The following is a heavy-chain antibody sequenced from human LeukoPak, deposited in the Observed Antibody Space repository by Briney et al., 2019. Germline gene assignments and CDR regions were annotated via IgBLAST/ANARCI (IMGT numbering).Heavy chain of an antibody. CDR3: ARDYLRYFDY. CDR2: ISYDGNIK. Sequence: GGSLRLSCAASGFTFRSYAIHWVRQAPGKGLEWVAFISYDGNIKYYADSVKGRFSISRDNSKNTLSLQMNSLRGEDTAVYYCARDYLRYFDYWGQGTLVTVSS. J-gene: IGHJ4*02. D-gene: IGHD2/OR15-2a*01. V-gene: IGHV3-30-3*01. CDR1: GFTFRSYA.